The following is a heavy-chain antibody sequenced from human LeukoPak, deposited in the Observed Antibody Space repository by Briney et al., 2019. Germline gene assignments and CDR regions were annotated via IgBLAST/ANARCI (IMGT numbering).Heavy chain of an antibody. D-gene: IGHD3-10*01. Sequence: SETPSLTCTVSGGSISSSSYYWGWIRQPPGKGLEWIGSIYYSGSTYYNPSLKSRVTISVDTSKNQFSLKLSSVTAADTAVYYCARHRLGFGEFPWNWFDPWGQGTLVTVSS. CDR2: IYYSGST. CDR1: GGSISSSSYY. J-gene: IGHJ5*02. V-gene: IGHV4-39*01. CDR3: ARHRLGFGEFPWNWFDP.